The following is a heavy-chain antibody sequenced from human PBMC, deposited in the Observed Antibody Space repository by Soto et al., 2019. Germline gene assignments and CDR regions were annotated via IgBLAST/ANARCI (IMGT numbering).Heavy chain of an antibody. V-gene: IGHV1-18*01. Sequence: QVQLVQSGAEVKEPGASVKVSCKASGYTFTNYVITWVRQAPAQGLEWMGWISGYNGNTNYAQKLQGRVTMTTDTSTTTAYMELRSLRFDDTAVYYCARWKATGWYSIYYWGQGTLVTVSS. CDR3: ARWKATGWYSIYY. J-gene: IGHJ4*02. CDR2: ISGYNGNT. D-gene: IGHD6-19*01. CDR1: GYTFTNYV.